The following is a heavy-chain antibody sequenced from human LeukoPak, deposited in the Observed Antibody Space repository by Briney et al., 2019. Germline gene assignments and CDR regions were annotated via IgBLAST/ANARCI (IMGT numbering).Heavy chain of an antibody. D-gene: IGHD3-22*01. Sequence: PSETLSLTCTVSGGSISSYYWSWIRQPPGKGLEWIGYIYYSGSTNYNPSLKSRVTISVDTSKNQFSLKLSSVTAADTAVYYCARGETYYYDSSGSPFFGYWGQGTLVTVSS. V-gene: IGHV4-59*01. J-gene: IGHJ4*02. CDR1: GGSISSYY. CDR2: IYYSGST. CDR3: ARGETYYYDSSGSPFFGY.